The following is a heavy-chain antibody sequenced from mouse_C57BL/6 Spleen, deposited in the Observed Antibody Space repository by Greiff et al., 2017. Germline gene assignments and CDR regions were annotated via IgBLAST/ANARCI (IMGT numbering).Heavy chain of an antibody. CDR1: GYTFTSYW. J-gene: IGHJ1*03. CDR3: ARGYGSSYKYFEV. V-gene: IGHV1-69*01. D-gene: IGHD1-1*01. CDR2: IDPSDSYT. Sequence: VQLQQSGAELVMPGASVKLSCKASGYTFTSYWMHWVKQRPGQGLEWIGEIDPSDSYTNYNQKFKGKSTLTVDKSSSTAYMQLSSLTSEDSAVYYCARGYGSSYKYFEVRGTGTTVTVSS.